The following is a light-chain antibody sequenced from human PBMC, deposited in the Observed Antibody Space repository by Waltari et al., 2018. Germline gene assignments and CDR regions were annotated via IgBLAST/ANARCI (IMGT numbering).Light chain of an antibody. CDR2: EDD. Sequence: SYGLTQPPSVSVSPGQTASITRSGAQLGETYVCWYQQKSGQSPVLVIYEDDKRPSGIPERISGSNSGNTATLTISGTQATDEADYYCQAWDTSTTVGFGGGTKLTVL. CDR1: QLGETY. CDR3: QAWDTSTTVG. J-gene: IGLJ2*01. V-gene: IGLV3-1*01.